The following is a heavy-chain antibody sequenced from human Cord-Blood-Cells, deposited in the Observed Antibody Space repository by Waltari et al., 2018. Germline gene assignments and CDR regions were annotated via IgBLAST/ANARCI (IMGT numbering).Heavy chain of an antibody. Sequence: QVQLVQSGAEVKKPGSSLKFSCKASGGTFSSLAISWVRQAPGQGLEWMGGIIPIFGTANYAQKFQGRVTITADESTSTAYMELSSLRSEDTAVYYCVWYNWNYFDYWGQGTLVTVSS. V-gene: IGHV1-69*01. J-gene: IGHJ4*02. CDR3: VWYNWNYFDY. CDR1: GGTFSSLA. D-gene: IGHD1-20*01. CDR2: IIPIFGTA.